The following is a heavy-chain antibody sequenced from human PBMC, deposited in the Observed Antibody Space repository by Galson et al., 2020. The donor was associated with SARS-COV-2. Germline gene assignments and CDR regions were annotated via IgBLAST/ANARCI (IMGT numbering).Heavy chain of an antibody. Sequence: GESLKISCAASGFTFSSYDMHWVRQATGKGLEWVSAIGTAGDTYYPGSVKGRFTISRENAKNSLYLQMNSLRAGDTAVYYCARAEHGYYYDSSGYYRIYWYFDLWGRGTLVTVSS. D-gene: IGHD3-22*01. J-gene: IGHJ2*01. CDR3: ARAEHGYYYDSSGYYRIYWYFDL. CDR1: GFTFSSYD. V-gene: IGHV3-13*01. CDR2: IGTAGDT.